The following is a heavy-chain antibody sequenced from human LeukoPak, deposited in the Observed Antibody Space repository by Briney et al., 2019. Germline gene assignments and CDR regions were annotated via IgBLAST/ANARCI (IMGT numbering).Heavy chain of an antibody. Sequence: GGSLRLSCAASGFTFSDYYMSWLRQAPGKGLEWVSYISSSGSTIYYADSVKGRFTISRDNAKNSLYLQMNSLRAEDTAVYYCARRIAAASPFDPWGQGTLVTVSS. D-gene: IGHD6-13*01. V-gene: IGHV3-11*01. CDR3: ARRIAAASPFDP. CDR1: GFTFSDYY. CDR2: ISSSGSTI. J-gene: IGHJ5*02.